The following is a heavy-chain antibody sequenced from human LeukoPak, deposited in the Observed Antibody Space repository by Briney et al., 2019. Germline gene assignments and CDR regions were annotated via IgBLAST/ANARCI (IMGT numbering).Heavy chain of an antibody. CDR1: GFTFSSSA. Sequence: QPGGSLRLSCAASGFTFSSSAMNWVRQAPGKGLEWISYISSSSGTIYYADSVKGRFTISRDNSKNTLYLQMNSLRAEDTAVYYCAKDVRITFGGDVSYYFDYWGQGTLVTVSS. J-gene: IGHJ4*02. CDR3: AKDVRITFGGDVSYYFDY. V-gene: IGHV3-23*01. D-gene: IGHD3-16*01. CDR2: ISSSSGTI.